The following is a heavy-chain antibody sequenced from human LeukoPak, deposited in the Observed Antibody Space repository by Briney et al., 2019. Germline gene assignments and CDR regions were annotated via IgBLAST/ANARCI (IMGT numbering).Heavy chain of an antibody. J-gene: IGHJ4*02. CDR2: ICRSESI. Sequence: SETLSLTCAVSGGSISSSNWWSWVRPPPREGLEWIGEICRSESINYSPSLKSRVTISRDKSKNQFSLKLSSVTAADTAVYYCARLHAGSGSYGDIDYWGQGTLVTASS. D-gene: IGHD3-10*01. V-gene: IGHV4-4*02. CDR3: ARLHAGSGSYGDIDY. CDR1: GGSISSSNW.